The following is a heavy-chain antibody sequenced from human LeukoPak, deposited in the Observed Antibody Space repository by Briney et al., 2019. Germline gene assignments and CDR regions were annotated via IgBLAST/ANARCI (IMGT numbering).Heavy chain of an antibody. D-gene: IGHD2-8*02. V-gene: IGHV3-23*01. J-gene: IGHJ4*02. CDR2: IFPSGGEI. CDR3: ATYRQVLLPFES. CDR1: GFTFSSYG. Sequence: GGSLRLSCAASGFTFSSYGMTWVRQAPGKGLEWVSSIFPSGGEIHYADSVRGRFTISRDNSKSTLSLQMNSLRAEDTAIYYCATYRQVLLPFESWGQGTLVTVSS.